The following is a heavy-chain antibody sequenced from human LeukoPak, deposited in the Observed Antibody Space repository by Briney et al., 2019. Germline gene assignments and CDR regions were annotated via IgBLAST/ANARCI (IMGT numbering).Heavy chain of an antibody. CDR1: GFTFSTSG. CDR3: AKGSLAQYYMDV. Sequence: PGGSLRLSCAASGFTFSTSGMHWVRQAPGKGLEWVAFIRFDGSNKFYADSVKGRFSISRDNFKDTLYLQMNSVRAEGSAVYNCAKGSLAQYYMDVWGKGATVTVSS. CDR2: IRFDGSNK. V-gene: IGHV3-30*02. J-gene: IGHJ6*03.